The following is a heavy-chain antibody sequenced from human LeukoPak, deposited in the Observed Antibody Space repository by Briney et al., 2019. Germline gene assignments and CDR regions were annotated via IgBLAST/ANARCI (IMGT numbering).Heavy chain of an antibody. J-gene: IGHJ6*03. Sequence: SETLSLTCTVSGGSISSYYWSWIRQPPGKGLEWIGYIYYSGSTNYNPSLKSRVTISVDTSKNQFSLKLSSVTAADTAVYYCARGMEYVYYYMDVWGKGTTVTISS. D-gene: IGHD2-8*01. CDR3: ARGMEYVYYYMDV. CDR2: IYYSGST. V-gene: IGHV4-59*01. CDR1: GGSISSYY.